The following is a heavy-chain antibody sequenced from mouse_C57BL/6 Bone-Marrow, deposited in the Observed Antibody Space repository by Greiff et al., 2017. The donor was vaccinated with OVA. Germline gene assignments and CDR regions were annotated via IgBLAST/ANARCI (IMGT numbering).Heavy chain of an antibody. J-gene: IGHJ4*01. CDR1: GYAFSSSW. CDR2: IYPGDGDT. Sequence: QVQLKQSGPELVKPGASVKISCKASGYAFSSSWMNWVKQRPGKGLEWIGRIYPGDGDTNYNGKFKGKATLTADKSSSTAYMQLSSLTSEDSAVYFCAYSPYYAMDYWGQGTSVTVSS. D-gene: IGHD3-1*01. V-gene: IGHV1-82*01. CDR3: AYSPYYAMDY.